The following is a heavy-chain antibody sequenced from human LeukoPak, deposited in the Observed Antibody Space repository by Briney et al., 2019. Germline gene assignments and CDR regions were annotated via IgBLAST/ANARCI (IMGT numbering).Heavy chain of an antibody. J-gene: IGHJ6*03. CDR2: VYYSGST. V-gene: IGHV4-59*01. Sequence: PSETLSLTCTVSGGSISYYYWSWIRQPPGKGLQWIGYVYYSGSTNYNPSLKRRVTISVDTSKNQFSLKLSSVTAADTAVYYCARGAGDSSWYDYYYYYMDVWGKGTTVTISS. CDR1: GGSISYYY. CDR3: ARGAGDSSWYDYYYYYMDV. D-gene: IGHD6-13*01.